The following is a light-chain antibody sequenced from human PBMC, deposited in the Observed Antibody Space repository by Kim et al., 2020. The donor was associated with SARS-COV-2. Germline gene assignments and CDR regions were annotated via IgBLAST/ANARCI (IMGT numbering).Light chain of an antibody. J-gene: IGKJ4*01. CDR3: QQYDNLLIS. CDR1: QDIYNY. CDR2: DAS. Sequence: ASVGDRVTITCQASQDIYNYLNWYQQKPGKAPKLLIHDASKLRTGVPSRFSGSGSGTDFTFTISSLQPEDIATYYCQQYDNLLISFGGGTKVDIK. V-gene: IGKV1-33*01.